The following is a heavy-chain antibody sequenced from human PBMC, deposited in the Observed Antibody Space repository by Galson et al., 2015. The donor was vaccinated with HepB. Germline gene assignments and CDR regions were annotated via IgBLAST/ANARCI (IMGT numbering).Heavy chain of an antibody. V-gene: IGHV4-61*02. CDR1: GGSISSGSYY. Sequence: TLSLTCPVSGGSISSGSYYWSWIRQPAGKGLEWIGRIYTSGSTNYNPSLKSRVTMSVDTSKNQFSLKLSSVTAADTAVYYCAREGFIVVVPAAIVDAFDIWGQGTMVTVSS. J-gene: IGHJ3*02. CDR3: AREGFIVVVPAAIVDAFDI. D-gene: IGHD2-2*01. CDR2: IYTSGST.